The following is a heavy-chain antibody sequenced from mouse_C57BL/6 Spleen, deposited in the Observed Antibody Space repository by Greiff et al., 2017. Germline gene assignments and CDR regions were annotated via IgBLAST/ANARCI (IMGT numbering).Heavy chain of an antibody. CDR3: AREDLGYAMDY. D-gene: IGHD4-1*01. Sequence: VQLQQSGPVLVKPGASVKMSCKASGYTFTDYYMNWVKQSHGKSLEWIGVINPYNGGTSYNQKFKGKATLTVDKSSSTAYMELNSLTSEDSAVXYCAREDLGYAMDYWGQGTSVTVSS. CDR1: GYTFTDYY. CDR2: INPYNGGT. V-gene: IGHV1-19*01. J-gene: IGHJ4*01.